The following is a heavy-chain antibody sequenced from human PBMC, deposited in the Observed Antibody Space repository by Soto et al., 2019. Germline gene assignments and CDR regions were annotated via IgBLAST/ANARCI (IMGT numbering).Heavy chain of an antibody. CDR1: GFTFSSYG. D-gene: IGHD6-19*01. J-gene: IGHJ4*02. CDR2: IWYDGSNK. CDR3: ARESPSGYFDY. V-gene: IGHV3-33*01. Sequence: QPGGSLRLSCAASGFTFSSYGMHWVRQAPGKGLEWVAVIWYDGSNKYYADSVKGRFTISRDNSENTLYLQMNSLRAEDTAVYYCARESPSGYFDYWGQGTLVTVSS.